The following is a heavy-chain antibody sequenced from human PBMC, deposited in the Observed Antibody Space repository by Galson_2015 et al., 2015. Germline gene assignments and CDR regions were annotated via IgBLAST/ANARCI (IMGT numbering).Heavy chain of an antibody. J-gene: IGHJ4*02. CDR1: GGTFSSYV. V-gene: IGHV1-69*01. D-gene: IGHD1-26*01. CDR2: IIPFSGTT. Sequence: SCKASGGTFSSYVINWVRQAPGQGLEWMGRIIPFSGTTNYAQKFQGRVAITVDESTSTAYMELDSLTSEDTAVYYCAREAVGATFAFWGQGALVTVSS. CDR3: AREAVGATFAF.